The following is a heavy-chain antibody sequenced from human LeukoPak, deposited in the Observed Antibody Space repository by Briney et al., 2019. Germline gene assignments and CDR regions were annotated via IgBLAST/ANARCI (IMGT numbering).Heavy chain of an antibody. D-gene: IGHD2-15*01. Sequence: GRSLRLSCAASGFTLSRYDMHWVRQAPGKGLEWVAIISYDGSDKYYADSVKGRFTISRDNSKITLYVQMNSLGPEDTALYYCARDRGYCSGGSCYSAFDYWGQGTLVTVSS. J-gene: IGHJ4*02. V-gene: IGHV3-30*04. CDR2: ISYDGSDK. CDR1: GFTLSRYD. CDR3: ARDRGYCSGGSCYSAFDY.